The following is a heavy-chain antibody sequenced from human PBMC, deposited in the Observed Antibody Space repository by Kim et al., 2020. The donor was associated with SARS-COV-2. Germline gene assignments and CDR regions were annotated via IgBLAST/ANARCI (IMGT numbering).Heavy chain of an antibody. J-gene: IGHJ5*02. V-gene: IGHV4-59*13. CDR2: IYYSGST. CDR3: ARTGHYDYVWGGGLGWFDP. CDR1: GGSISSYY. Sequence: SETLSLTCTVSGGSISSYYWSWIRQPPGKGLEWIGYIYYSGSTNYNPSLKSRVTISVDTSKNQFSLKLSSVTAADTAVYYCARTGHYDYVWGGGLGWFDPWGQGTLVTVSS. D-gene: IGHD3-16*01.